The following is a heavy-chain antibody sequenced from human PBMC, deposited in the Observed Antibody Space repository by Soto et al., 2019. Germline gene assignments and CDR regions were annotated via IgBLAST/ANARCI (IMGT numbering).Heavy chain of an antibody. J-gene: IGHJ4*02. CDR2: IIPIFGTA. CDR1: GGTFSSYG. CDR3: ARGAVAGTWYFEY. V-gene: IGHV1-69*13. Sequence: SVKVSCKASGGTFSSYGITWVRQAPGQGLEWMGGIIPIFGTANYAQKFQGRVTITAGESTSTADMELSSLRSEDTAVYYCARGAVAGTWYFEYCGQGTLVTVSS. D-gene: IGHD6-19*01.